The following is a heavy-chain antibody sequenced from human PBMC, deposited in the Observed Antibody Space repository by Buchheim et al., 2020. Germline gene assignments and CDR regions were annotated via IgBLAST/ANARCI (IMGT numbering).Heavy chain of an antibody. CDR2: ISSSSSSI. V-gene: IGHV3-21*01. Sequence: EVQLVESGGGLVKPGGSLRLSCAASGFTFNNYNMNWVRQAPGKGLEWVSSISSSSSSIYYADSVRGRFTISRENAKNSLYMQMNSLRAEDTAVYYCAREYSSSSGRTFDIWGQGS. J-gene: IGHJ3*02. CDR3: AREYSSSSGRTFDI. CDR1: GFTFNNYN. D-gene: IGHD6-6*01.